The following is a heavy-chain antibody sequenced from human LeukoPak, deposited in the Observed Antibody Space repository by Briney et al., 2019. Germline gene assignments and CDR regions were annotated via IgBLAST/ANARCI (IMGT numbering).Heavy chain of an antibody. J-gene: IGHJ4*02. Sequence: PGGSLRLGCAASGFTFRNFAMSWVRQAPGKGLEWVSYISSSGSTIYYADSVKGRFTISRDNAKNSLYLQMNSLRAEDTAVYYCARSSFDYHHLFDYWGQGTLVTVSS. CDR1: GFTFRNFA. V-gene: IGHV3-11*01. CDR2: ISSSGSTI. CDR3: ARSSFDYHHLFDY. D-gene: IGHD3-9*01.